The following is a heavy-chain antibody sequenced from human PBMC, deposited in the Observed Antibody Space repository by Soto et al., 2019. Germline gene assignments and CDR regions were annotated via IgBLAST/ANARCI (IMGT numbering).Heavy chain of an antibody. D-gene: IGHD5-18*01. CDR3: AKDEGYTAMAPNGY. Sequence: PGGCLRLCCAASGVTFSSYAMSWVRQAPGKGLEWVSAISGSGGSTYYADSVKGRFTISRDNSKNTLYLQMNSLRAEDTAVYYCAKDEGYTAMAPNGYWGQGTLVTVSS. V-gene: IGHV3-23*01. J-gene: IGHJ4*02. CDR1: GVTFSSYA. CDR2: ISGSGGST.